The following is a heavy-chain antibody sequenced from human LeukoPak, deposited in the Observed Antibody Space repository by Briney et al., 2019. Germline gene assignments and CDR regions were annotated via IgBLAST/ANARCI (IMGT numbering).Heavy chain of an antibody. CDR3: ARQPEYYYYYMDV. Sequence: GGSLRLSCAASGFTFSSSAMSWVRQAPGKGLEWVSTISGSGDRTYYADSVKGRFTISRDNSKNTLFLHMNSLRAEDTAVYYCARQPEYYYYYMDVWGKGTTVTVSS. CDR1: GFTFSSSA. J-gene: IGHJ6*03. D-gene: IGHD1-14*01. V-gene: IGHV3-23*01. CDR2: ISGSGDRT.